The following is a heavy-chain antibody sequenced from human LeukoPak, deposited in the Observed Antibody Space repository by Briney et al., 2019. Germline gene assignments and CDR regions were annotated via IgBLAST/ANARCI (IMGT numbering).Heavy chain of an antibody. D-gene: IGHD2-15*01. CDR1: GFRFSSYL. CDR2: IGVDVSKI. CDR3: ARERLENCNDGSCPDALDI. V-gene: IGHV3-33*01. Sequence: GRSLRLSCAASGFRFSSYLMHWVRQAPGKGLEWVALIGVDVSKIYYADSVKGRFTISRDNSKNTLYLQMNSLRDEDTAVYFCARERLENCNDGSCPDALDIWGQGTMVTISS. J-gene: IGHJ3*02.